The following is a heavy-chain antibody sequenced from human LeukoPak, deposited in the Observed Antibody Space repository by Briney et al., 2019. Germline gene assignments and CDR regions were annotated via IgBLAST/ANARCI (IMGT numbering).Heavy chain of an antibody. CDR2: INTVASYI. Sequence: GGSLRLSCAASGFIFSSYSFNWVRQAPGKGLEWVSSINTVASYIYYADSVRGRFTISRDNAENSLWLQMNGLRAEDSAVYYCARLRRNSDRSGFYYYYDNWGQGTLVTVSS. D-gene: IGHD3-22*01. J-gene: IGHJ4*02. V-gene: IGHV3-21*01. CDR1: GFIFSSYS. CDR3: ARLRRNSDRSGFYYYYDN.